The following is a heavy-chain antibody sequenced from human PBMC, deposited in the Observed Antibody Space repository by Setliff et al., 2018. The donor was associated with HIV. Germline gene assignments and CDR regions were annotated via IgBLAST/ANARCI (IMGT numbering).Heavy chain of an antibody. CDR3: ARAGEYRFDY. Sequence: PGGSLRLSCAASGFTFSSYSMNWVRQAPGKGLEWVSSISSSSSYKYYADSVKGRFTISRDNAKNTLYLQMNSLRVDDTAVYYCARAGEYRFDYWGQGTLVTVSS. CDR1: GFTFSSYS. V-gene: IGHV3-21*01. J-gene: IGHJ4*02. CDR2: ISSSSSYK. D-gene: IGHD2-2*01.